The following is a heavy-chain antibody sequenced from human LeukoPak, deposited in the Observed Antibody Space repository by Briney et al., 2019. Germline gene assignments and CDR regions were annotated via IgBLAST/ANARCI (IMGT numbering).Heavy chain of an antibody. D-gene: IGHD1-7*01. CDR1: GGSISSYY. Sequence: SETLSLTCTVSGGSISSYYWSWIRQPPGKGLEWIGYIYYSGSTNYNPSLKSRVTISVDTSKNQFSLKLSSVAAADTAVYYCARARDWNYVPFDYWGQGTLVTVSS. V-gene: IGHV4-59*01. CDR2: IYYSGST. CDR3: ARARDWNYVPFDY. J-gene: IGHJ4*02.